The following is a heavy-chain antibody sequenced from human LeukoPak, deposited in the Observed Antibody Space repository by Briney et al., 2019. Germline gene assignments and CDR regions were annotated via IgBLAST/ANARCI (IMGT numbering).Heavy chain of an antibody. Sequence: GGSLRLSCAASGFTFDDYAMHWVRQAPGKGLEWVSGISWNSGSIGYADSVKGRFTISRDNAKNSLYLQMNSLRAEDKALYYCAKDFLPSSGFSVGAFDIWGQGTMATVSS. D-gene: IGHD3-22*01. J-gene: IGHJ3*02. CDR1: GFTFDDYA. CDR3: AKDFLPSSGFSVGAFDI. V-gene: IGHV3-9*01. CDR2: ISWNSGSI.